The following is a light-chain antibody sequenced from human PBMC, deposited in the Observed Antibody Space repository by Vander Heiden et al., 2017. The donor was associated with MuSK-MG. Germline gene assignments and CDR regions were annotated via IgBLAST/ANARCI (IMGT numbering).Light chain of an antibody. V-gene: IGKV1-39*01. CDR3: QQSDGTRLT. Sequence: DIQMTQSPSSLSASVGDRVTITCRASQSISSYLNWYQQKPGKAPKLLIYAASSLQSGVPSRFSGSGSGTDFTLTISSLQPEDFATYYCQQSDGTRLTFGGGTKVEIK. J-gene: IGKJ4*01. CDR2: AAS. CDR1: QSISSY.